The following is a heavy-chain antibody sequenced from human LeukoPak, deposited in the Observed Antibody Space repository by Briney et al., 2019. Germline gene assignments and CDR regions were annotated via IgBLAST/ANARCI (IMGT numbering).Heavy chain of an antibody. D-gene: IGHD3-22*01. Sequence: GGSLRLSCTASGFTFSSYSMNWVRQAPGKGLEWVSSISSSRSYIYYADSVKGRFTISRDNSKNTLYLQMNSLRAEDTAVYYCANDGDYDSSYYYASPFDYWGQASLATVSS. CDR3: ANDGDYDSSYYYASPFDY. CDR1: GFTFSSYS. CDR2: ISSSRSYI. V-gene: IGHV3-21*04. J-gene: IGHJ4*02.